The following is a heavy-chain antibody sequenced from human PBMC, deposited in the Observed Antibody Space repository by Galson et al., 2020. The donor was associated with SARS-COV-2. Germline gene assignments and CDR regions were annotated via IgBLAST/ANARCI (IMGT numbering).Heavy chain of an antibody. V-gene: IGHV4-31*03. CDR2: IYYSGST. Sequence: SETLSLTCTVSGGSISSGGYYWSWIRQHPGKGLEWIGYIYYSGSTYYNPSLKSRVTISVDTSKNQFSLKLSSVTAADTAVYYCARDYYDSSGYFSGVDYWVQGTLVTVSS. CDR3: ARDYYDSSGYFSGVDY. J-gene: IGHJ4*02. CDR1: GGSISSGGYY. D-gene: IGHD3-22*01.